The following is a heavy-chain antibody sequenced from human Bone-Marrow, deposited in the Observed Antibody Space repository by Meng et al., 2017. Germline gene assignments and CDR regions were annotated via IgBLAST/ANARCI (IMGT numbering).Heavy chain of an antibody. CDR2: IYYSGST. V-gene: IGHV4-59*12. J-gene: IGHJ3*02. CDR1: GGSISSYY. Sequence: SETLSLTCTVSGGSISSYYWSWIRQPPGKGLEWIGYIYYSGSTYYNPSLKSRVTISVDTSKNQFSLKLSSVTAADTAVYYCARDSQVAFDIWGQGTMVTVSS. CDR3: ARDSQVAFDI.